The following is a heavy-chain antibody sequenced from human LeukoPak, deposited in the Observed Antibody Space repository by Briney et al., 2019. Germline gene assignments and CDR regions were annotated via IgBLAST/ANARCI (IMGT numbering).Heavy chain of an antibody. V-gene: IGHV5-51*01. D-gene: IGHD6-13*01. CDR1: GYSFTSYW. Sequence: GESLKISCKGSGYSFTSYWIGWVRQMPGKGLEWMGIIYPGDSDARYSPSFQGQVTISADKSISTAYLQWSSLKASDTAMYYCARGELWYSSSWHALDRAFDIWGQGTMATVSS. J-gene: IGHJ3*02. CDR2: IYPGDSDA. CDR3: ARGELWYSSSWHALDRAFDI.